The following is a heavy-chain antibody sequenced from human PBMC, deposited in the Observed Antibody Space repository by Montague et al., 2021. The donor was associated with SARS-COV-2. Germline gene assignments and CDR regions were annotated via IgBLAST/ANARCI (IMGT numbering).Heavy chain of an antibody. CDR3: ARGGWGAPGTGRLFDY. Sequence: CAISGDSVSSNSAAWNWIRQSPSRGLEWLGRTYYRSKWYNDYAVSVKSRIITNPDTSKNQFSLQLNPVTPEDTAVYYCARGGWGAPGTGRLFDYWGQGTLVTVSS. D-gene: IGHD3-10*01. J-gene: IGHJ4*02. CDR1: GDSVSSNSAA. CDR2: TYYRSKWYN. V-gene: IGHV6-1*01.